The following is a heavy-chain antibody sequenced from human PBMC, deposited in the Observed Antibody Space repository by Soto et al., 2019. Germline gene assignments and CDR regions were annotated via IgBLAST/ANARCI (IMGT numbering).Heavy chain of an antibody. CDR3: ARDSGDGDYVGVFDI. Sequence: QVQVVESGGGLVKPGGSLRLSCTVSGFNFNDYYMGWIRQAPGKGLEWISYISSGSSTKYYADSVKGRFTISRDNAKNSLYLQINSLRVDDTAIYYCARDSGDGDYVGVFDIWGQGTMVTVSS. CDR1: GFNFNDYY. D-gene: IGHD4-17*01. CDR2: ISSGSSTK. V-gene: IGHV3-11*01. J-gene: IGHJ3*02.